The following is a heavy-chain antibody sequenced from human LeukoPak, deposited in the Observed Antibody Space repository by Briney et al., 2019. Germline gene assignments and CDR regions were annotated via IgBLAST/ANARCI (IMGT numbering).Heavy chain of an antibody. CDR1: GGSISSYY. Sequence: SETLSLTCTVSGGSISSYYWSWIRQPPGKGLEWIGYIYYSGSTNYNPSLKSRVTISVDTSKNQFSLKLSSVTAADTAVYYCARVGIAVAGTGHFDYWGQGTLVTVSS. D-gene: IGHD6-19*01. V-gene: IGHV4-59*12. CDR2: IYYSGST. CDR3: ARVGIAVAGTGHFDY. J-gene: IGHJ4*02.